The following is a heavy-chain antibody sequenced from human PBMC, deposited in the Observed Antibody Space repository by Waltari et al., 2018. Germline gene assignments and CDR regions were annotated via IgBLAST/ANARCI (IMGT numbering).Heavy chain of an antibody. CDR2: IYSSGST. V-gene: IGHV4-59*11. J-gene: IGHJ5*02. CDR1: GGSISTHF. CDR3: ARASYGSGSSWFDP. Sequence: QVQLQESGPGLVKPSETLSLICSVSGGSISTHFWGWNRQPPGKTLEWIGNIYSSGSTNYNPSLTSRVTISLDMSKNQFSLKLRSVSAADTAVYYCARASYGSGSSWFDPWGQGNLVTVSS. D-gene: IGHD3-10*01.